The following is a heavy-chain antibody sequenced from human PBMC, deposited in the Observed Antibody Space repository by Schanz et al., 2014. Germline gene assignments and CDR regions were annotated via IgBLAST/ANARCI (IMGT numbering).Heavy chain of an antibody. CDR3: AREGTIIRGLTGWFDP. D-gene: IGHD3-10*01. Sequence: VQLEQSGAEVKKPGASVKVSCKASGYTFTDYHIHWVRQAPGQGLEWMGRINPNSGGTNFAQKFQGRVTVTRDTSISTAYMELGSLRFDDTAVYYCAREGTIIRGLTGWFDPWGQGTLVTVSS. J-gene: IGHJ5*02. V-gene: IGHV1-2*06. CDR1: GYTFTDYH. CDR2: INPNSGGT.